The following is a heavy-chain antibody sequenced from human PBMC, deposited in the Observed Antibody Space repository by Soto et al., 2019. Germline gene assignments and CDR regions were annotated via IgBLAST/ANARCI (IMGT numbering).Heavy chain of an antibody. CDR2: IIPIFGTA. CDR1: GGTFSSYA. V-gene: IGHV1-69*13. D-gene: IGHD2-2*01. Sequence: ASVKVSCKASGGTFSSYAISWVRQAPGQGLEWMGGIIPIFGTANYAQKFQGRVTITADESTSTAYMELSSLRSEDTAVYYCARELGYCSSTSCHPPYSYYYGMNVWGQGTTVTVSS. J-gene: IGHJ6*02. CDR3: ARELGYCSSTSCHPPYSYYYGMNV.